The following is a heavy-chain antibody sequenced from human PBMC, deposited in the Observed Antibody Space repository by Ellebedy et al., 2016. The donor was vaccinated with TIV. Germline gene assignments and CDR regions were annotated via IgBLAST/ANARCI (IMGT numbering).Heavy chain of an antibody. Sequence: SVKVSXXTSGGTFSTNVIIWVRQAPGQGPEWVGGIIPMYGVPNYAQRFQGRVTILADESTQTVYMELGSLRSEDTAVYYCARAVGEMDYKDALEVWGQGTMVTVSS. D-gene: IGHD3-16*01. CDR2: IIPMYGVP. J-gene: IGHJ3*01. CDR1: GGTFSTNV. CDR3: ARAVGEMDYKDALEV. V-gene: IGHV1-69*13.